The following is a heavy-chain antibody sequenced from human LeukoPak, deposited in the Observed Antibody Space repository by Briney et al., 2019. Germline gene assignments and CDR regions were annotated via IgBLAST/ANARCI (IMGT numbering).Heavy chain of an antibody. V-gene: IGHV3-7*01. CDR1: GFTFRSYW. CDR3: ARGWHYSASGGSGDS. Sequence: GGSLRLSCVASGFTFRSYWMNWVRQAPGKGLEWVANINQDGSEKHFVDSVKGRFTMSRDNAYNSLFLEMNSLRAEDTAVYYCARGWHYSASGGSGDSWGQGTLVTVSS. D-gene: IGHD3-22*01. J-gene: IGHJ4*02. CDR2: INQDGSEK.